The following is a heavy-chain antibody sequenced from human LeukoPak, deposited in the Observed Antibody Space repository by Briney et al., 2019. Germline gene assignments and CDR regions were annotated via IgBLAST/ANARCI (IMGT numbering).Heavy chain of an antibody. D-gene: IGHD2-21*02. Sequence: GGSLRLSCAASGFTFSDYYMSWIRQAPGKGLEWVSYISSSSSYTDYADSVKGRFTISRDNAKNSLNLQMNSLRAEDTAVYYCARTDETAPAEDFQHWGQGTLVTVSS. CDR3: ARTDETAPAEDFQH. V-gene: IGHV3-11*03. CDR2: ISSSSSYT. J-gene: IGHJ1*01. CDR1: GFTFSDYY.